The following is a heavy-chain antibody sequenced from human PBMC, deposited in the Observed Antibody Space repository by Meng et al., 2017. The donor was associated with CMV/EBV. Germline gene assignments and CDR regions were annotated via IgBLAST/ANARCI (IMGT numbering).Heavy chain of an antibody. D-gene: IGHD3-10*01. CDR3: ARRITSDRFDP. V-gene: IGHV4-39*07. Sequence: SETLPLTCTVSGGSISSSSYYWGWIRQPPGKGLEWIGSIYYSGSTYYNPSLKSRVTISVDTSKNQFSLKLSSVTAADTAVYYCARRITSDRFDPWGQGTLVTVSS. CDR1: GGSISSSSYY. J-gene: IGHJ5*02. CDR2: IYYSGST.